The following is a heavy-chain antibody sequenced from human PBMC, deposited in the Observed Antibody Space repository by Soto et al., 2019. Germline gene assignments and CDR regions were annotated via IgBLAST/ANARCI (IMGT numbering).Heavy chain of an antibody. Sequence: EVQLVESGGGLVQPGRSLRLSCAASGFTFDDYAMHWVRQAPGQGLEWVSGISWNSGSIGYAASVKGRFTIYRDNAKNSLYLQMNSLRAEDTALYYCAKDAITMVRGVISYYGMDVWGQGTTVTVSS. CDR2: ISWNSGSI. D-gene: IGHD3-10*01. CDR1: GFTFDDYA. V-gene: IGHV3-9*01. CDR3: AKDAITMVRGVISYYGMDV. J-gene: IGHJ6*02.